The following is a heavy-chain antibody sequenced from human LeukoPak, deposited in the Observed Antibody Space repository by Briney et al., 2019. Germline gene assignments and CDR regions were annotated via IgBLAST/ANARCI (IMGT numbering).Heavy chain of an antibody. J-gene: IGHJ4*02. CDR1: GGSISSHY. V-gene: IGHV4-59*11. CDR2: IYYSGST. D-gene: IGHD3-3*01. Sequence: PSETLSLTCTVSGGSISSHYWSWIRQPPGKGLEWIGYIYYSGSTNYNPSLKSRVTISVDTSKNQFSLKLSSVTAADTAVYYCARSYHYDFWSGYYYFDYWGQGTLVTVSS. CDR3: ARSYHYDFWSGYYYFDY.